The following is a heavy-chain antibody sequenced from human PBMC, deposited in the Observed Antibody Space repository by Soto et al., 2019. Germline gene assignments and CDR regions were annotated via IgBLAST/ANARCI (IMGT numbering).Heavy chain of an antibody. J-gene: IGHJ5*02. CDR2: ISYDGMTK. D-gene: IGHD3-10*01. Sequence: QVQLVESGGGVVQPGRSLRLSCEASGITFRGYAMHWVRQAPGQGLEWVAVISYDGMTKKYADSVKGRLTISRDDSKNTLYLHMNSLKVDDTAVYFCAKAPRREGSFDPWGQGTLVTVSS. CDR1: GITFRGYA. V-gene: IGHV3-30*04. CDR3: AKAPRREGSFDP.